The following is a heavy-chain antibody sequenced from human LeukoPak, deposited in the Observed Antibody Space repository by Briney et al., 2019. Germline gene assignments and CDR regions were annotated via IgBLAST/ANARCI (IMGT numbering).Heavy chain of an antibody. CDR2: INPNSGGT. D-gene: IGHD1-26*01. CDR3: ARGPIVGATPDAFDI. CDR1: GYTFTGYY. V-gene: IGHV1-2*02. Sequence: ASVKVSCKASGYTFTGYYMHWVRQAPGQGLEWMGWINPNSGGTNYAQKFQGRVTMTRDTSISTAYMELSRLRSEDTAVYYCARGPIVGATPDAFDIWGQGTMVTVSS. J-gene: IGHJ3*02.